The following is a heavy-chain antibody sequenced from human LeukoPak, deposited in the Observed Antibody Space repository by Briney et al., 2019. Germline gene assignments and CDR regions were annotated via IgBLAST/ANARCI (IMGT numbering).Heavy chain of an antibody. CDR3: ANGPVASHYDFWSGYYYY. D-gene: IGHD3-3*01. Sequence: ASVKVSCKASGGTFSSYAISWVRQAPGQGLEWMGGIIPLFGAANYAQKFQGRVTITADESTSTAYMELSSLRSEDTAVYYCANGPVASHYDFWSGYYYYWGQGTLVTVSS. J-gene: IGHJ4*02. CDR1: GGTFSSYA. V-gene: IGHV1-69*13. CDR2: IIPLFGAA.